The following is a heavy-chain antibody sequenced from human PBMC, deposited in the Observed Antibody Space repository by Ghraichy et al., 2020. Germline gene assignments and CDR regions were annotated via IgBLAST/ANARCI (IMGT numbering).Heavy chain of an antibody. Sequence: ASVKVSCQASGYTLTTYDLDWVRQATGQGLEWMGWMNPKSGKVGNAQKFQGRVTMTRNTSINTAYMEVSSLTSEDTAVYYCARRGITGIDYWGQGTLVTVSS. V-gene: IGHV1-8*01. D-gene: IGHD3-16*01. CDR3: ARRGITGIDY. CDR1: GYTLTTYD. CDR2: MNPKSGKV. J-gene: IGHJ4*02.